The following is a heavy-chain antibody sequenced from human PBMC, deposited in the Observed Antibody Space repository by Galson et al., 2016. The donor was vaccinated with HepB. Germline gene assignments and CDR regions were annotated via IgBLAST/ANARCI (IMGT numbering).Heavy chain of an antibody. CDR2: INPSDSYT. J-gene: IGHJ3*02. V-gene: IGHV5-10-1*01. D-gene: IGHD4-23*01. CDR1: GYSFTSHW. CDR3: ARHSLGLTAAVSGPWFNI. Sequence: QSGAEVKKPGESLRISCQASGYSFTSHWISWVRQMPGKGLEWMATINPSDSYTNYSPSFQGHVTISTDKSIRTAYLQWSSLQASDTARYFCARHSLGLTAAVSGPWFNIWGQGTKVIVSS.